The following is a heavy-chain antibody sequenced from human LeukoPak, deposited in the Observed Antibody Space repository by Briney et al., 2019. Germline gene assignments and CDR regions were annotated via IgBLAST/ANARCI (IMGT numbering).Heavy chain of an antibody. V-gene: IGHV3-48*03. Sequence: GGSLTLSCTTSGFTFKNYEMNWVRQAPGKGLEWVSYISSSGSTIYYADSVKGRFTISRDNAKNSLYLQMNSLRAEDTAVYYCAELGITMIGGVWGKGTTVTISS. CDR2: ISSSGSTI. CDR1: GFTFKNYE. J-gene: IGHJ6*04. D-gene: IGHD3-10*02. CDR3: AELGITMIGGV.